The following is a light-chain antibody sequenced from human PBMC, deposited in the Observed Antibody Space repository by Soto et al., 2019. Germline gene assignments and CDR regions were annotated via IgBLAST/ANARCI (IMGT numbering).Light chain of an antibody. Sequence: NKNDVGGYNFVSWYQQHPGKAPKLMIFEVSKRPSGVPYRFSGSKSGNTASLTVSGLQAEDEADYYCSSYAGNNIFYVFETGTKVTVL. CDR3: SSYAGNNIFYV. V-gene: IGLV2-8*01. J-gene: IGLJ1*01. CDR2: EVS. CDR1: KNDVGGYNF.